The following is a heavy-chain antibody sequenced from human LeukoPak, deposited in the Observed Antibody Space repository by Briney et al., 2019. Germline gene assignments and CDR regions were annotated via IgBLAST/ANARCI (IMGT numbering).Heavy chain of an antibody. J-gene: IGHJ5*02. Sequence: EASVKVSCKASGYTFTCYDINWVRQATGQGLEWMGWMNPNSGNTGYAQKFQGRVTMTRNTSISTAYMELSSLRSEDTAVYYCARAIGYCSGGSCHGGYWFDPWGQGTLVTVSS. V-gene: IGHV1-8*01. CDR2: MNPNSGNT. D-gene: IGHD2-15*01. CDR1: GYTFTCYD. CDR3: ARAIGYCSGGSCHGGYWFDP.